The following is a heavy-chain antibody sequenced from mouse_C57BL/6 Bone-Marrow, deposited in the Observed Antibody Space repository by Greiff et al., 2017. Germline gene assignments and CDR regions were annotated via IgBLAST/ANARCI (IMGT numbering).Heavy chain of an antibody. D-gene: IGHD4-1*01. CDR2: IDPSDSYT. CDR3: ARVANWDPLDY. J-gene: IGHJ2*01. CDR1: GYTFTSYW. V-gene: IGHV1-69*01. Sequence: QVQLQQPGAELVMPGASVKLSCKASGYTFTSYWMHWVKQRPGQGLEWIGEIDPSDSYTNYNQKFKGKSTLTVDKSSSTAYMQLSSLTSEDSAVYYCARVANWDPLDYWGQGTTLTVSS.